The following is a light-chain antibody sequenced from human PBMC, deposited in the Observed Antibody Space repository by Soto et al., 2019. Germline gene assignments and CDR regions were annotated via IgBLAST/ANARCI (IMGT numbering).Light chain of an antibody. CDR1: FSNIGAGYD. CDR2: GNS. V-gene: IGLV1-40*01. CDR3: QSYDSSRINSV. J-gene: IGLJ3*02. Sequence: QSALTQPPSVSGAPGQWVTISCTGSFSNIGAGYDVHWYQQFPGTVPKLLIYGNSNRPSGVPDRFSGSKSGTSASLAITGLQAEDEADYYCQSYDSSRINSVFVGGTKLTVL.